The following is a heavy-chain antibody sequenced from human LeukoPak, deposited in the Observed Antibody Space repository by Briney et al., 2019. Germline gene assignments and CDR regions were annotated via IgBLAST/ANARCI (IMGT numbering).Heavy chain of an antibody. Sequence: SQTLSLTCAISGDSVSSNSAAWNWIRQSPSRGLEWLGRTYYRSKWYNDYAVSVKSRITINPDTSKNQFSLQLNSVTPEDTAVYYCARDGPGGYYGSGRPYYFDYWGQGTLVTVSS. D-gene: IGHD3-10*01. J-gene: IGHJ4*02. CDR1: GDSVSSNSAA. V-gene: IGHV6-1*01. CDR2: TYYRSKWYN. CDR3: ARDGPGGYYGSGRPYYFDY.